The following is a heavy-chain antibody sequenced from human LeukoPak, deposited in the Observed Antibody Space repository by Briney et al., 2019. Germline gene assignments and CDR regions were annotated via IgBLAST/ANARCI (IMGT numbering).Heavy chain of an antibody. Sequence: ASVKVCCNASGYTFTGYYMHWVRQAPGQGLEWMGWINPNSGGTNYAQKFQGRVTMTRDTSISTAYMELNRLRSDDTAVYYCARDIAAAGHFDYWGQGTLVTVSS. V-gene: IGHV1-2*02. CDR2: INPNSGGT. D-gene: IGHD6-13*01. CDR3: ARDIAAAGHFDY. J-gene: IGHJ4*02. CDR1: GYTFTGYY.